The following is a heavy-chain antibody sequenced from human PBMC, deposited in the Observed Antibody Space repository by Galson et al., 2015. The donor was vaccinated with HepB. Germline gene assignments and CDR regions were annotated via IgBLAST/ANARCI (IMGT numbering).Heavy chain of an antibody. J-gene: IGHJ4*02. Sequence: SLRLSCAASGFTFSSYAMHWVRQAPGKGLEWVAVISYDGSNKYYADSVKGRFTISRDNSKNTLYLQMNSLRAEDTAVYYCARVQAVAGTTTSEYWGQGTLVTVSS. V-gene: IGHV3-30*04. D-gene: IGHD6-19*01. CDR3: ARVQAVAGTTTSEY. CDR2: ISYDGSNK. CDR1: GFTFSSYA.